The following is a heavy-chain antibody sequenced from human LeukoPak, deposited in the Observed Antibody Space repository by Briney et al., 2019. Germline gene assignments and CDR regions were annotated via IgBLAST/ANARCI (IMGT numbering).Heavy chain of an antibody. CDR3: ARDRNYYDSSGYHRVDY. CDR2: MNQDGSEK. CDR1: GFTFSSFW. D-gene: IGHD3-22*01. V-gene: IGHV3-7*01. Sequence: GGSLRLSCTTSGFTFSSFWMTWARQAPGKGLQWVATMNQDGSEKTCIDSVKGRFTISRDNAKSSIYLQMNSLRAEDTAVYYCARDRNYYDSSGYHRVDYWGQGTLVTVSS. J-gene: IGHJ4*02.